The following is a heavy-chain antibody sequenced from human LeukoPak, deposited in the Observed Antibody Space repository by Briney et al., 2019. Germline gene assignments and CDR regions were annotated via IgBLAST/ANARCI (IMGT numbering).Heavy chain of an antibody. CDR3: ARDTRGDYYFDY. CDR2: IYHSGST. J-gene: IGHJ4*02. Sequence: SQTLSLTCTVSGGSISSGDYYWPWIRQPPGKGLGWIGYIYHSGSTYYNPSLKSRITISVDTSNNQFSLKLSSVTAADTAVYYCARDTRGDYYFDYWGQGTLVTVSS. D-gene: IGHD4-17*01. CDR1: GGSISSGDYY. V-gene: IGHV4-30-4*01.